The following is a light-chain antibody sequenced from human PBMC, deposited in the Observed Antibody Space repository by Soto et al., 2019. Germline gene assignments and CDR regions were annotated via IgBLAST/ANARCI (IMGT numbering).Light chain of an antibody. J-gene: IGLJ1*01. CDR1: SGHSSYA. Sequence: QLVLTQSPSASASLGASVKLTCTRSSGHSSYAIAWHQQRPEKGPRYLMKLNSDGSHSKGDGIPDRFSGSSSGAERYLTISSLQSEDEAYYYCQTWGSGIHYVFGTGTKLTVL. CDR2: LNSDGSH. V-gene: IGLV4-69*01. CDR3: QTWGSGIHYV.